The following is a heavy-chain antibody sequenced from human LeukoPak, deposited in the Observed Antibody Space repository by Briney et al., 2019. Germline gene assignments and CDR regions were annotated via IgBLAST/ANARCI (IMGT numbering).Heavy chain of an antibody. J-gene: IGHJ4*02. Sequence: SQTLSLTCTVSGGSISSGGYYWSWIRQPPGKGLEWIGYIYQSGNTYYNPSLKSRVTMSIDRSKNQFSLRLSSVTAADTAVYYCARVDTGVVTTYYFDYWGQGTLVTVSS. V-gene: IGHV4-30-2*01. CDR1: GGSISSGGYY. CDR2: IYQSGNT. CDR3: ARVDTGVVTTYYFDY. D-gene: IGHD5-18*01.